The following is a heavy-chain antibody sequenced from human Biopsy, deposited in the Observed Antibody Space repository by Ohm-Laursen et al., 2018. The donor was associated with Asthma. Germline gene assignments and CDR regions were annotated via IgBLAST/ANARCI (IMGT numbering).Heavy chain of an antibody. CDR3: ARCQVGYSSGWSLLLKKIYYSGMDV. D-gene: IGHD6-19*01. V-gene: IGHV1-69*01. J-gene: IGHJ6*02. CDR1: GGTFSNFA. Sequence: SSVKVSCKAPGGTFSNFAISWVRRAPGQGLEWLGGIMTVLGTTSYAQKFQGRVTITADESTSTAYMEVTSLRSEDTAIYYCARCQVGYSSGWSLLLKKIYYSGMDVWGQGTAVTVSS. CDR2: IMTVLGTT.